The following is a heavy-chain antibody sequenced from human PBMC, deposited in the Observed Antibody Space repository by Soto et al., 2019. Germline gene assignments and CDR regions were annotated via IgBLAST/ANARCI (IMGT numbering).Heavy chain of an antibody. Sequence: EVQLVEAGGGLIQLGGSLRLSCAVSGLTVSRTQMSWVRQAPGKGLQWVSVIYSGGSTYYANAVKGRFTISRDISENTVYLELDKLTVDDTAVYYCARAREPEYSSSIFFDYWGRGTLVTVSS. V-gene: IGHV3-53*01. CDR1: GLTVSRTQ. CDR2: IYSGGST. D-gene: IGHD6-6*01. CDR3: ARAREPEYSSSIFFDY. J-gene: IGHJ4*02.